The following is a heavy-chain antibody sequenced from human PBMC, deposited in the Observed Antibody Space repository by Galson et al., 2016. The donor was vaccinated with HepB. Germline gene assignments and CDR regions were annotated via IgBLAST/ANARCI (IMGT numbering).Heavy chain of an antibody. CDR1: GLPFSDSY. CDR2: ISNTCNTI. V-gene: IGHV3-11*01. Sequence: SLRLSCAASGLPFSDSYLSWIRQAPGLGLEWISYISNTCNTIYYADSVKGRFTISRDNARNSVYLHMDSLTGEDTAVDYCATPLGLIIVPGTFDSGGQGPRVTVAS. J-gene: IGHJ4*02. CDR3: ATPLGLIIVPGTFDS. D-gene: IGHD6-19*01.